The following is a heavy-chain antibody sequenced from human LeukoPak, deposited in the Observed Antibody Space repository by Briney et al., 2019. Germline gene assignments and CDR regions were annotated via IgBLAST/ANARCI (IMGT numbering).Heavy chain of an antibody. V-gene: IGHV4-34*01. Sequence: PSETLSLTCAVYGGSFSGYYWSWIRQPPGEGLEWIGEINHSGSTNYNPSLKSRVTISVDTSKNQFSLKLSSVTAADTAVYYCARGLRYSSSWYGYWGQGTLVTVSS. CDR2: INHSGST. CDR3: ARGLRYSSSWYGY. CDR1: GGSFSGYY. J-gene: IGHJ4*02. D-gene: IGHD6-13*01.